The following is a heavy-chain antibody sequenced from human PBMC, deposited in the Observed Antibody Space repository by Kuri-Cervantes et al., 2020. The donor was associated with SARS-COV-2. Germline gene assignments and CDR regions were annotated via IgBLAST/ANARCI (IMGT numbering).Heavy chain of an antibody. Sequence: GGSLRLSCTASGFTFGDYAMGWFRQAPGKGLKWVGFIRSKAYGGTTEYAASVKGRFTISRDDSKSIAYLQMNSLKTEDTAVYYCTRDRKLWSPGPLLFDYWGQGTLVTVSS. V-gene: IGHV3-49*03. CDR2: IRSKAYGGTT. CDR1: GFTFGDYA. CDR3: TRDRKLWSPGPLLFDY. D-gene: IGHD5-18*01. J-gene: IGHJ4*02.